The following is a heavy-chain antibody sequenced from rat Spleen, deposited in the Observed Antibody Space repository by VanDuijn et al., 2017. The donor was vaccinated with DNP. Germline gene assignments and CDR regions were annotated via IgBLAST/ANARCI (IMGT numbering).Heavy chain of an antibody. V-gene: IGHV5S23*01. J-gene: IGHJ4*01. D-gene: IGHD1-7*01. CDR3: AKHARPILRVYSYAMDA. CDR2: ISPDGHIT. Sequence: EVQLVESGGGLVQPGRSLKLSCVASGFTFSDYSMAWVLQAPTKGLEWVASISPDGHITYYRDSVKGRFTISRDDTQNMLYLQMNTLRAEDTAIYYCAKHARPILRVYSYAMDAWGQGTSVTVSS. CDR1: GFTFSDYS.